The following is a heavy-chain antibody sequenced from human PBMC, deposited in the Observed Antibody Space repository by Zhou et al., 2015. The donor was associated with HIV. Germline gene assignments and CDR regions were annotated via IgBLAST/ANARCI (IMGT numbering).Heavy chain of an antibody. J-gene: IGHJ4*02. V-gene: IGHV3-30*18. Sequence: VQLVDLGGGVVQPGRSLRLSCATSGFTFNIYGIHWVRQAPGKGLEWVAVISYDGTNKYYADSVEGRFTVSRDNSKNTLYLQMNSLRPEDTAVYYCAKPAAQYYYGSGTKGSYFDSWGQGTLVTVSS. CDR3: AKPAAQYYYGSGTKGSYFDS. CDR1: GFTFNIYG. D-gene: IGHD3-10*01. CDR2: ISYDGTNK.